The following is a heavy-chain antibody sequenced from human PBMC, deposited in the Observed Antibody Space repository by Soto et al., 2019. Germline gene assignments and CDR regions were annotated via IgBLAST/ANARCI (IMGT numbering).Heavy chain of an antibody. CDR1: GGSFSGYY. Sequence: SETLSLTCAVYGGSFSGYYWSWIRQPPGKGLEWIGEINHSGSTNYNPSLKSRVTISVDTSKNQFSLRLSSVTAADTAVYYCARGRDCSSTSCYLGSFYYYMDVWGKGTTVTVSS. J-gene: IGHJ6*03. CDR3: ARGRDCSSTSCYLGSFYYYMDV. CDR2: INHSGST. V-gene: IGHV4-34*01. D-gene: IGHD2-2*01.